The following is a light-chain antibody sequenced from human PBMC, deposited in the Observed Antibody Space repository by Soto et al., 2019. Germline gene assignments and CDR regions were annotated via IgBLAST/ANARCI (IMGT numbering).Light chain of an antibody. CDR3: QHTYSTPST. Sequence: DVQMTQSPSTLSASVGDRVTITCRASQTINTYINWYQQKPGKAPKLLIYAASTLHRGVPSKFSGSGSGTDFTLTISSLQPEDFATYYCQHTYSTPSTFGQGTRLEIK. CDR2: AAS. J-gene: IGKJ5*01. V-gene: IGKV1-39*01. CDR1: QTINTY.